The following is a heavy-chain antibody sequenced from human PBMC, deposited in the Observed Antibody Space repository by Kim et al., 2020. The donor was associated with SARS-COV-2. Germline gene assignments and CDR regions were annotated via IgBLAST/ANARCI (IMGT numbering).Heavy chain of an antibody. J-gene: IGHJ4*02. CDR3: ANVGSYYDFWSGYYTGIDIDY. Sequence: GGSLRLSCAASGFTFSSYAMSWVRQAPGKGLEWVSAISGSGGSTYYADSVKGRFTISRDNSKNTLYLQMNSLRAEDTAVYYCANVGSYYDFWSGYYTGIDIDYWGQGTLVTVSS. CDR1: GFTFSSYA. V-gene: IGHV3-23*01. D-gene: IGHD3-3*01. CDR2: ISGSGGST.